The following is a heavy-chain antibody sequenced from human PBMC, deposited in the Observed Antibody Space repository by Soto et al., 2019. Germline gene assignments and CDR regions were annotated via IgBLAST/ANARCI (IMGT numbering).Heavy chain of an antibody. Sequence: TLSLTCTVSGDSISSYFWTWIRQPPGKALEWIGYMFHSGRTNYNPSLTSRVTMSADTSNNQCSLTLTSVTAADTAVYYCAKAVKYYDSTGYDAFAVWGQVIIVTV. CDR3: AKAVKYYDSTGYDAFAV. CDR1: GDSISSYF. V-gene: IGHV4-59*01. D-gene: IGHD3-22*01. CDR2: MFHSGRT. J-gene: IGHJ3*01.